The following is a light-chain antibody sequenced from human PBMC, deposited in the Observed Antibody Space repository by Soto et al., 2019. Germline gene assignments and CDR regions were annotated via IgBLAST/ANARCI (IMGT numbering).Light chain of an antibody. Sequence: DIQMTQSPSTLSASVGDRVTITCRASQSISSWLAWYQQKPGKAPKLLIYDASSLESGVPSRFSGRGSGTEFTLTISSLQPDDFATYYCQQYSSYSEYTFGQGTKLEIK. CDR3: QQYSSYSEYT. J-gene: IGKJ2*01. V-gene: IGKV1-5*01. CDR1: QSISSW. CDR2: DAS.